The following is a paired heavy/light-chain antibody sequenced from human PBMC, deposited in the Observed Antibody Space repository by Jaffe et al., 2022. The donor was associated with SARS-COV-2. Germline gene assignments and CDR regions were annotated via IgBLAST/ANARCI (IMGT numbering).Light chain of an antibody. CDR1: NYNIGDNY. V-gene: IGLV1-51*01. J-gene: IGLJ3*02. CDR3: ATWDSSLSGGV. CDR2: DTN. Sequence: QSVLTQPPSVSAAPGQKVTISCSGSNYNIGDNYVSWYQQLPGTAPKLLIYDTNKRPSGIPDRFSGSKSGTSATLGITGLQTGDEADYYCATWDSSLSGGVFGGGTKLTVL.
Heavy chain of an antibody. Sequence: EVQLVESGGGLVQPGGSLRLSCAASGFTFSNHWMYWVRQGPGKGLVWVSHINPDGSDTQYADSVKGRFTVSRDNAKNQLNLQMNSLRAEDTAVYYCTRDLHNYGMDVWGQGTTVTVFS. CDR3: TRDLHNYGMDV. CDR1: GFTFSNHW. CDR2: INPDGSDT. V-gene: IGHV3-74*03. J-gene: IGHJ6*02.